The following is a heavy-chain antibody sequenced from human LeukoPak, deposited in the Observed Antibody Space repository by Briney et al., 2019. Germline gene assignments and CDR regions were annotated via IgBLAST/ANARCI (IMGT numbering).Heavy chain of an antibody. V-gene: IGHV4-30-4*08. CDR3: ASILMVYAKPLHFDY. CDR1: GFTFSSYA. D-gene: IGHD2-8*01. CDR2: IYYSGST. J-gene: IGHJ4*02. Sequence: LRLSCAASGFTFSSYAMSWIRQPPGKGLEWIGYIYYSGSTYYNPSLKSRVTISVDTSKNQFSLKLSSVTAADTAVYYCASILMVYAKPLHFDYWGQGTLVTVSS.